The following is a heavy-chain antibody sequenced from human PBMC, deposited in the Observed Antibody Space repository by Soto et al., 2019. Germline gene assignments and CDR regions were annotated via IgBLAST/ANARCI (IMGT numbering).Heavy chain of an antibody. CDR1: GGSISSYY. CDR3: ARGTLAVAAYYGMDV. CDR2: IYYSGST. V-gene: IGHV4-59*01. J-gene: IGHJ6*02. Sequence: PSETLSLTCTVSGGSISSYYWSWIRQPPGKGLEWIGYIYYSGSTNYNPSLKSRVTISVDTSKNQFSLKLSSVTAADTAVYYCARGTLAVAAYYGMDVWGQGTTVTVSS. D-gene: IGHD6-19*01.